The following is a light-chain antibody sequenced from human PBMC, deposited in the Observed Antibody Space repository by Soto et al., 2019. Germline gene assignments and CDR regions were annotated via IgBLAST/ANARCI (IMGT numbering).Light chain of an antibody. J-gene: IGLJ1*01. CDR3: SSYAGNTNYV. V-gene: IGLV2-8*01. CDR2: DVT. CDR1: SSDVGAYKC. Sequence: QSALTQPPSAAGSPGQSVTISCTGTSSDVGAYKCVSWYRQNPGKAPKLIIYDVTKRPTGVPDRFSGSKSGNTASLTVSGLQAEDEADYYCSSYAGNTNYVFGSGTKLTVL.